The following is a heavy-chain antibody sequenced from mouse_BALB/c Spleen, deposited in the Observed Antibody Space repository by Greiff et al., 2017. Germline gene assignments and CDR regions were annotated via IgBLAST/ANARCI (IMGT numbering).Heavy chain of an antibody. Sequence: VQLQESGPGLVAPSQSLSITCTVSGFSLTSYGVHWVRQPPGKGLEWLGVVWAGGSTNYNSALMSRLSISKDNSKSQVFLKMNSLQTDDTAMYYCAREGIDRFAYWGQGTLVTVSA. V-gene: IGHV2-9*02. CDR2: VWAGGST. CDR1: GFSLTSYG. CDR3: AREGIDRFAY. J-gene: IGHJ3*01.